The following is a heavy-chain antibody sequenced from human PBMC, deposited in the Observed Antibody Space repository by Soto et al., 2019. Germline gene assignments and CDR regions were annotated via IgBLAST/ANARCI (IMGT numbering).Heavy chain of an antibody. V-gene: IGHV3-30*18. CDR2: ISYDGSNK. J-gene: IGHJ5*02. CDR1: GFTFSSYG. CDR3: AKGLEWELLFNWFDP. D-gene: IGHD1-26*01. Sequence: GGSLRLSCAASGFTFSSYGMHWVRQAPGKGLEWVAVISYDGSNKYYADSVKGRFTISRDNSKNTLYLQMNSLRAEDTAVYYYAKGLEWELLFNWFDPWGQGTLVTAPQ.